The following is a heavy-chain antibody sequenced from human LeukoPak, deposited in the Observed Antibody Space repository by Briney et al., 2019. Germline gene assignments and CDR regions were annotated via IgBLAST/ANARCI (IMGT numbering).Heavy chain of an antibody. V-gene: IGHV3-15*04. J-gene: IGHJ3*02. CDR1: GFTFSNAW. D-gene: IGHD6-19*01. CDR2: IESKTDGGTT. Sequence: GGSLRLSCAASGFTFSNAWMSWVRQAPGKGLEWVGRIESKTDGGTTDYAAPVKGRFTISRDDSKNTLYLQMNSLKTEDTAVYYCTSRSIVAVAGSVGIDAFDIWGQGTMVTVSS. CDR3: TSRSIVAVAGSVGIDAFDI.